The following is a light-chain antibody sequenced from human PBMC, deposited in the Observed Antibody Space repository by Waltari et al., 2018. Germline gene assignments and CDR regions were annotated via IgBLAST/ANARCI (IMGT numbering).Light chain of an antibody. Sequence: DIVMTQSPATLSVSPGERATLSCRASQSVGTNLAWYQQRPGQGPRPRLYGASSRATGIPARFSGSGSGTDFTLTINSLQPEDFALYYCQQYHNWPPWAFGQGTKVEIK. CDR2: GAS. V-gene: IGKV3-15*01. CDR3: QQYHNWPPWA. CDR1: QSVGTN. J-gene: IGKJ1*01.